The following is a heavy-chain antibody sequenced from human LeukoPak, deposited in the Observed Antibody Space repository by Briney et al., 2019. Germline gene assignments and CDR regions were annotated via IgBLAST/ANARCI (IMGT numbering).Heavy chain of an antibody. Sequence: ASVKVSCKASGYTFTGYYMHWVRQAPGQGLEWMGWINPNSGGTNYAQKFQGRVTMTRDTSISTAYMELSRLRSDDTAVYYCAREWGNYYDSSGYYYVWGQGTLVTVSS. D-gene: IGHD3-22*01. V-gene: IGHV1-2*02. CDR1: GYTFTGYY. CDR3: AREWGNYYDSSGYYYV. CDR2: INPNSGGT. J-gene: IGHJ4*02.